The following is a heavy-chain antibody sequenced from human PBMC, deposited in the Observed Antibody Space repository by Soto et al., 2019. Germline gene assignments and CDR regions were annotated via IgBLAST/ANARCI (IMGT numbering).Heavy chain of an antibody. Sequence: ASVKVSCKASGYTFTSYAIHWVRQAPGQRLEWMGWINAGNGNTKYSQKFQGRVIITRDTSAGTAYMELRSLRSEDTAVYYCATPIVAFYWGQGTLVTVS. V-gene: IGHV1-3*01. J-gene: IGHJ4*02. CDR3: ATPIVAFY. CDR1: GYTFTSYA. CDR2: INAGNGNT. D-gene: IGHD5-12*01.